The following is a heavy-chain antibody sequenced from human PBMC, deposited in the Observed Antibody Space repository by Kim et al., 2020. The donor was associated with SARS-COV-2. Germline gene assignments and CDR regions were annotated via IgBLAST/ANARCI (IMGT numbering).Heavy chain of an antibody. Sequence: QKFQGRVTITRDTSASTAYMELSSLRSEDTAVYYCARKYCSSTSCYIFDYWGQGTLVTVSS. D-gene: IGHD2-2*02. CDR3: ARKYCSSTSCYIFDY. V-gene: IGHV1-3*01. J-gene: IGHJ4*02.